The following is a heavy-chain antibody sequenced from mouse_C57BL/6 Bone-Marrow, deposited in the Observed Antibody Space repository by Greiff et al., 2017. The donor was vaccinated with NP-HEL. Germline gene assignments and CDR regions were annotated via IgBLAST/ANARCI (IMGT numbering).Heavy chain of an antibody. V-gene: IGHV1-55*01. D-gene: IGHD2-1*01. CDR1: GYTFPSYW. CDR3: ASRYYLAMDY. CDR2: IYPGSGST. J-gene: IGHJ4*01. Sequence: QVQLQQPGAELVKPGASVRMSCKASGYTFPSYWITWVKRRPGQGLGWIGDIYPGSGSTNSNEKFKSKATLTVDTSSSTAYMQLSSLTSEDSAVYYCASRYYLAMDYWGQGTSVTVSS.